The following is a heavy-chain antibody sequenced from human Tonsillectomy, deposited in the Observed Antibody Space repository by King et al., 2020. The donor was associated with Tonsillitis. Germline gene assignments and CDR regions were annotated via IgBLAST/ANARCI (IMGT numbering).Heavy chain of an antibody. J-gene: IGHJ5*02. CDR2: INTNSGGT. CDR1: GYTFTGYY. D-gene: IGHD1-26*01. Sequence: VQLVESGAEVKKPGASVKVSCKASGYTFTGYYIHWVRQAPGQGLEWMGWINTNSGGTKYAQKFQDRVTMTRDTSISTAYMELSRLRSDDTAVYYCARPRNSGRFWFDPWGQGTLVTVSS. CDR3: ARPRNSGRFWFDP. V-gene: IGHV1-2*02.